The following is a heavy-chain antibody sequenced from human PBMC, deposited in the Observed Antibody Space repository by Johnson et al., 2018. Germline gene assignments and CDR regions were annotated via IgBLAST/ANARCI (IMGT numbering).Heavy chain of an antibody. J-gene: IGHJ6*02. CDR2: ANQDGREK. D-gene: IGHD1-26*01. CDR1: GFTVNITW. CDR3: ARYKWEVRARKYYYYGLDV. Sequence: VQLQESGGGLVQPGGSLRLSCVASGFTVNITWMTWVRQAPGKGLEWVATANQDGREKSYVDSVTRRFTISRDNAKKSLDLQMNSLRAEDTAVYFCARYKWEVRARKYYYYGLDVWGQGTTVTVSS. V-gene: IGHV3-7*01.